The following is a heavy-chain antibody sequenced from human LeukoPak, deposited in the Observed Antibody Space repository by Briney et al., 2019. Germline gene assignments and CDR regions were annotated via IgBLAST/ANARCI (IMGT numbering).Heavy chain of an antibody. CDR2: IYYSGST. D-gene: IGHD6-19*01. CDR1: GGSISSYY. J-gene: IGHJ3*02. CDR3: AREAVSSGRAFDI. V-gene: IGHV4-59*05. Sequence: SETLSLTCTVSGGSISSYYWSWIRQPPGKGLEWIGSIYYSGSTYYNPSLKSRVTISVDTSKNQFSLKLSSVTAADTAVYYCAREAVSSGRAFDIWGQGTMVTVSS.